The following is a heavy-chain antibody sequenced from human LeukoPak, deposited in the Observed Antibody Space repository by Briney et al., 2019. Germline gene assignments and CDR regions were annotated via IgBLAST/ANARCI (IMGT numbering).Heavy chain of an antibody. CDR1: GFTFSSYA. Sequence: GGSLRLSCAASGFTFSSYAMSWVRQAPGKGLEWVSAISGSGGSTYYADSVKGRFTISRDNSKNTLYLQMNSLRAEDTAVYYCARVVGAWGSYRYYAFDIWGQGTMVTVSS. CDR2: ISGSGGST. CDR3: ARVVGAWGSYRYYAFDI. V-gene: IGHV3-23*01. D-gene: IGHD3-16*02. J-gene: IGHJ3*02.